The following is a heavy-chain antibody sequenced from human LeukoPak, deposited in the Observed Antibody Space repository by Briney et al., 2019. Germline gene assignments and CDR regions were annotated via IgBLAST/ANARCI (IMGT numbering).Heavy chain of an antibody. CDR3: ARLEKTSWFAP. J-gene: IGHJ5*02. D-gene: IGHD1-1*01. CDR2: IYYSGST. Sequence: SETLSLTCAVSGGSISTHVSGDSSVYYWTWIRQHPGKGLEFIGSIYYSGSTYYNPSLKSRLTMSVDLSENQFSLKLSSVTAGATAVYYWARLEKTSWFAPGGQGPLVIVSS. CDR1: GGSISTHVSGDSSVYY. V-gene: IGHV4-31*11.